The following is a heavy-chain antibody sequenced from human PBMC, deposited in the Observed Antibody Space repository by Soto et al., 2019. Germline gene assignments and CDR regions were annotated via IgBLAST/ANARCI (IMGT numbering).Heavy chain of an antibody. Sequence: WGSLRLSCIGSGFTFINAWINCVRHSPGKWLEWVGRIKSKPDGGTTDYAAPVKGRFTISRDDSRNSVYLQMNSLKTEDTALYYCVTGQYCDYWGQGTLVTVSS. J-gene: IGHJ4*02. V-gene: IGHV3-15*01. CDR1: GFTFINAW. CDR3: VTGQYCDY. CDR2: IKSKPDGGTT.